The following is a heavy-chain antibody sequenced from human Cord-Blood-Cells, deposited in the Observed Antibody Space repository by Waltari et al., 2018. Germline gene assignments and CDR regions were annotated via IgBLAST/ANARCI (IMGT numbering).Heavy chain of an antibody. CDR2: IWYDGSNK. D-gene: IGHD7-27*01. Sequence: QVQLVESGGGVVQPGRSLRLSCAASGFTFSSYGMNWVRQAPGKGLEWVAVIWYDGSNKYYADSVKGRFTIARDNSKNTLYLQMNSLRAEDTAVYYCARAKLGSDAFDIWGQGTMVTVSS. CDR3: ARAKLGSDAFDI. CDR1: GFTFSSYG. J-gene: IGHJ3*02. V-gene: IGHV3-33*01.